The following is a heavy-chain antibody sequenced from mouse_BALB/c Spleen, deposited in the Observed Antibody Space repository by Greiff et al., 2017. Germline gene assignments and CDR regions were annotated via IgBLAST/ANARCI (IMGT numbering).Heavy chain of an antibody. J-gene: IGHJ4*01. D-gene: IGHD1-1*02. V-gene: IGHV5-4*02. CDR1: GFTFSDYY. CDR2: ISDGGSYT. Sequence: EVQVVESGGGLVKPGGSLKLSCAASGFTFSDYYMYWVRQTPEKRLEWVATISDGGSYTYYPDSVKGRFTISRDNAKNNLYLQMSSLKSEDTAMYYCARRGTMDYAMDYWGQGTSVTVSS. CDR3: ARRGTMDYAMDY.